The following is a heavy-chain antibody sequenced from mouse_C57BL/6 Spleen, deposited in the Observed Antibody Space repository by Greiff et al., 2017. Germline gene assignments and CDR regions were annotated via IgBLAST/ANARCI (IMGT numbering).Heavy chain of an antibody. D-gene: IGHD2-1*01. Sequence: QVQLQQSGAELVKPGASVKISCKASGYAFSSYWMNWVKQRPGKGLEWIGQIYPGDGDTNYNGKFKGKATLTADKSSSTAYMQLSSLTSEDSAVYFCARRWIYYGNSFDYWGQGTTLTVSS. CDR1: GYAFSSYW. V-gene: IGHV1-80*01. J-gene: IGHJ2*01. CDR2: IYPGDGDT. CDR3: ARRWIYYGNSFDY.